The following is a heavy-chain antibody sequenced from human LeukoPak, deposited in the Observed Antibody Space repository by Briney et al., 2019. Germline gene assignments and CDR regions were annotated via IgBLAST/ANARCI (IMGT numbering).Heavy chain of an antibody. CDR3: ARGLGPIAMFDP. J-gene: IGHJ5*02. CDR2: INRDGGTI. V-gene: IGHV3-11*04. CDR1: GFTFSDYY. D-gene: IGHD6-6*01. Sequence: GGSLRLSCAASGFTFSDYYMSWIRQTPGRGLEWLAYINRDGGTIYYADSVKGRFIISRDNSRNSLFLQLSGLRVEDTAVYYCARGLGPIAMFDPWGQGTLVTVSS.